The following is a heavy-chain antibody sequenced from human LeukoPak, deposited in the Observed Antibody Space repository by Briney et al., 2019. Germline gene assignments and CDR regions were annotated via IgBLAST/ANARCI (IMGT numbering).Heavy chain of an antibody. CDR1: GFTFSSCS. D-gene: IGHD3-9*01. CDR2: MRSRRRSI. J-gene: IGHJ3*02. Sequence: GGSLRLSCGASGFTFSSCSMNWVRRARGKGLEGVSQMRSRRRSIYYGDCVGGRFTISRDNAKNSLYLQMNSLRADDTAVYYCVRAGGYFAWYEAFDIWGPGIMVTV. CDR3: VRAGGYFAWYEAFDI. V-gene: IGHV3-48*01.